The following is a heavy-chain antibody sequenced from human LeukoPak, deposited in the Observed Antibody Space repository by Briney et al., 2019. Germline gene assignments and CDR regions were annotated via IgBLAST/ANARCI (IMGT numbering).Heavy chain of an antibody. D-gene: IGHD4-11*01. CDR2: IKSKTDGGTT. Sequence: GGSLRLSCAASGFTFSNAWMSWVRQAPGKGLEWVGRIKSKTDGGTTDYAAPVKGRFTISRDDSKNTLYLQMNSLKTEDTAVYYCTTEPSATDYSNQHGLFDYWGQGTLVTVSS. CDR3: TTEPSATDYSNQHGLFDY. CDR1: GFTFSNAW. V-gene: IGHV3-15*01. J-gene: IGHJ4*02.